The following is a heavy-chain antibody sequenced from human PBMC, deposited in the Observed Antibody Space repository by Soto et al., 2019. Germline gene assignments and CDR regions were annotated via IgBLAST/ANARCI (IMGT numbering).Heavy chain of an antibody. D-gene: IGHD5-12*01. CDR2: TYYSGGS. Sequence: QVQLQESGPGLVKASQTLSLTCTLSGASVSSAEHYWSWIRQPPGKGLEWIGYTYYSGGSYYNASLQRRVRISVDTSQTQFSLKLTSVTAADTAVYYCDRLSGYDPAGAADKWGPGILVSVSS. CDR1: GASVSSAEHY. J-gene: IGHJ4*02. CDR3: DRLSGYDPAGAADK. V-gene: IGHV4-30-4*01.